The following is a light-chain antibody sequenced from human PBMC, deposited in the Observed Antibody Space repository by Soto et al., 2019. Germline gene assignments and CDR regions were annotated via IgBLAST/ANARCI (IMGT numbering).Light chain of an antibody. CDR2: DVS. V-gene: IGLV2-11*01. CDR3: CSSAGSYPSV. CDR1: SSDVGGYNY. J-gene: IGLJ3*02. Sequence: QSALTQPRSVSGSPGQSVTISCTGTSSDVGGYNYVSWYQQHQGKAPKLMIYDVSKRPSGVPDRFSGSKSGNTASLTNSGLQDEDEADYYCCSSAGSYPSVFGGGTKLTVL.